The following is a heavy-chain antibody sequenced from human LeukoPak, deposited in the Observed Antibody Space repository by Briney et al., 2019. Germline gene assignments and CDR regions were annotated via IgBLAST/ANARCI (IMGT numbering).Heavy chain of an antibody. J-gene: IGHJ4*02. CDR3: AKANNFDWLPRGRYFDY. CDR2: ISWNSGSI. D-gene: IGHD3-9*01. CDR1: GYTFSSYS. Sequence: GGSPRLSCAASGYTFSSYSMNWVRQAPGKGLEWVSGISWNSGSIGYADSVKGRFTISRDNAKNSLYLQMNSLRAEDTALYYCAKANNFDWLPRGRYFDYWGQGTLVTVSS. V-gene: IGHV3-9*01.